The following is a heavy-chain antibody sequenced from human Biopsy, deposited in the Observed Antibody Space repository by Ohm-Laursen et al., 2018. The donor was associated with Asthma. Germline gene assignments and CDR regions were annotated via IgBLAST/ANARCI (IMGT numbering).Heavy chain of an antibody. CDR3: TTTMVAAIVATISAAFDY. V-gene: IGHV3-15*01. CDR2: IKSKTDGGTT. CDR1: GFTFSNAW. D-gene: IGHD5-12*01. Sequence: SLRLSCAASGFTFSNAWMSWVRQAPGKGLEWVGRIKSKTDGGTTDYAAPVKGRFTISRDDSKNTLYLQMNSLKTEDTAVYYCTTTMVAAIVATISAAFDYWGQGILVTVSS. J-gene: IGHJ4*02.